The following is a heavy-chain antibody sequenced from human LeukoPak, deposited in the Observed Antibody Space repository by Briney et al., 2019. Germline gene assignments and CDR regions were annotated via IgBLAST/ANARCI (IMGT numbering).Heavy chain of an antibody. CDR2: ISGSGGST. J-gene: IGHJ4*02. D-gene: IGHD1-1*01. Sequence: GGSLRLSCAASGFTFSNYWMHWVRQVPGKGLEWVSAISGSGGSTYYADSVKGRFTISRDNSKNTLYLQMNSLRAEDTAVYYCAKDQLAALLDWGQGTLVTVSS. CDR3: AKDQLAALLD. CDR1: GFTFSNYW. V-gene: IGHV3-23*01.